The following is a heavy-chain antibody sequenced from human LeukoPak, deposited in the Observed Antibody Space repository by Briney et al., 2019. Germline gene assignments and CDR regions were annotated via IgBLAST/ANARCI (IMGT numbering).Heavy chain of an antibody. J-gene: IGHJ6*03. V-gene: IGHV1-18*01. CDR3: ARIGGNYDFWSGYYYYYYYMDV. CDR2: ISAYNGNT. Sequence: ASVKVSCKASGYTFTSYGISWVRQAPGQGLEWMGWISAYNGNTNYAQKLQGRVTMTTDTSTSTAYMELRSLRSDDTAVYYCARIGGNYDFWSGYYYYYYYMDVWGKGTTVTVSS. CDR1: GYTFTSYG. D-gene: IGHD3-3*01.